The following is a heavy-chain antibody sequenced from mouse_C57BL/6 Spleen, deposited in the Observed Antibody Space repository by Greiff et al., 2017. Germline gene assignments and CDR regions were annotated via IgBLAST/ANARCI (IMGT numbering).Heavy chain of an antibody. Sequence: EVKLEESGGGLVKPGGSLKLSCAASGFTFSSYAMSWVRQTPEKRLEWVATISDGGSYTYYPDNVKGRFTISRDNAKNNLYLQMSHLKSEDTAMYYCARESTTVVYFDYWGQGTTLTVSS. D-gene: IGHD1-1*01. CDR1: GFTFSSYA. CDR3: ARESTTVVYFDY. CDR2: ISDGGSYT. J-gene: IGHJ2*01. V-gene: IGHV5-4*01.